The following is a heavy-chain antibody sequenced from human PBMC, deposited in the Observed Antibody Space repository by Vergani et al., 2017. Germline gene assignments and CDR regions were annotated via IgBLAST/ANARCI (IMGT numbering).Heavy chain of an antibody. CDR2: INPSGGHT. J-gene: IGHJ4*02. V-gene: IGHV1-46*03. D-gene: IGHD3-9*01. CDR1: GYTFSNYY. CDR3: ARGDYGILTGYRY. Sequence: QVHLMQSGAEVKKPGASVTVSCKTSGYTFSNYYMHWVRQAPGQGLEWMGIINPSGGHTNYAQKFQGRVTMTRDTSTSTVYMELSSLRSEDTAIYYCARGDYGILTGYRYWGQGTLVTVSA.